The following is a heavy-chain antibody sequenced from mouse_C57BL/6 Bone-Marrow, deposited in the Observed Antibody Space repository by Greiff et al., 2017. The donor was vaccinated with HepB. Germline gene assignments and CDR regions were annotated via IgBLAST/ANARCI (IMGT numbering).Heavy chain of an antibody. CDR3: ARAIITTVVATPDY. CDR1: GYSITSGYY. J-gene: IGHJ2*01. Sequence: EVQRVESGPGLVKPSQSLSLTCSVTGYSITSGYYWNWIRQFPGNKLEWMGYISYDGSNNYNPSLKNRISITRDTSQNQFFLKLNSETTEDTATYYCARAIITTVVATPDYWGQGTTLTVSS. CDR2: ISYDGSN. V-gene: IGHV3-6*01. D-gene: IGHD1-1*01.